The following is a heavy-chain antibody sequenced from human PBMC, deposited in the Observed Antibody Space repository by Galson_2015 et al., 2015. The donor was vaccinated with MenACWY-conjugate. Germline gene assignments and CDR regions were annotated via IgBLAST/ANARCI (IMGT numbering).Heavy chain of an antibody. CDR1: GFTFSSYS. CDR3: AMGLQLGRSGYGMDV. Sequence: SLRLSCAASGFTFSSYSMNWVRQAPGKGLEWVSSISSSSSYIYYADSVKGRFTISRDNAKNSLYLQMNSLRAEDTAVYYCAMGLQLGRSGYGMDVWGQGTTVTVSS. V-gene: IGHV3-21*01. D-gene: IGHD5-18*01. CDR2: ISSSSSYI. J-gene: IGHJ6*02.